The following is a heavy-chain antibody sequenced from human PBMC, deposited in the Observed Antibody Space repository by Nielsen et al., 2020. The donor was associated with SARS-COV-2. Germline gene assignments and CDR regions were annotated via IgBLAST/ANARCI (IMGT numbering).Heavy chain of an antibody. V-gene: IGHV3-23*01. CDR3: ARGVVVVAATNNWFDP. CDR1: GFTFSSYA. D-gene: IGHD2-15*01. Sequence: GGSLRLSCAASGFTFSSYAMSWVRQAPGKGLEWVSAISGSGGSTYYADSVKGRFTISRDNSKNTLYLQMNSLRAEDTAVYYCARGVVVVAATNNWFDPWGQGTLVTVSS. CDR2: ISGSGGST. J-gene: IGHJ5*02.